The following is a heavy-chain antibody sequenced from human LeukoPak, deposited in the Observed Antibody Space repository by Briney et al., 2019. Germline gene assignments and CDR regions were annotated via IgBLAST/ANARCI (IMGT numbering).Heavy chain of an antibody. V-gene: IGHV3-43*01. CDR3: AKDGQAYYDFWSGPDSHWFDP. CDR1: GFTFSSYA. D-gene: IGHD3-3*01. CDR2: ISWDGGST. Sequence: GGSLRLSCAASGFTFSSYAMGWVRQAPGKGLEWVSLISWDGGSTYYADSVKGRFTISRDNSKNSLYLQMNSLRTEDTALYYCAKDGQAYYDFWSGPDSHWFDPWGQGTLVTVSS. J-gene: IGHJ5*02.